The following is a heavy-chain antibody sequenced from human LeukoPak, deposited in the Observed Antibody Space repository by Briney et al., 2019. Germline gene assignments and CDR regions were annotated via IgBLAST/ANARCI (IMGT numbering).Heavy chain of an antibody. CDR3: ARDASRGFDS. D-gene: IGHD2-2*01. J-gene: IGHJ4*02. V-gene: IGHV3-7*01. Sequence: GGSLRLSCAPSGFTFSRYWMTWVRQPPGKGLEWVASIKDDGRQKYYLDPVKGRFTVSRDNAKNSVYLQTDSLRAEDTALYYCARDASRGFDSWGQGTLVTVSS. CDR2: IKDDGRQK. CDR1: GFTFSRYW.